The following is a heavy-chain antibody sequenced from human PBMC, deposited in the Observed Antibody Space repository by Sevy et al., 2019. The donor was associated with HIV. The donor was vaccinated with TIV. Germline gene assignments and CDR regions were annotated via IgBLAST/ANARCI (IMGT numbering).Heavy chain of an antibody. CDR2: INPKSGDT. J-gene: IGHJ6*02. D-gene: IGHD2-15*01. CDR3: SIGTRSSRPGFYQYYFGMDV. CDR1: GYTFTGYY. Sequence: ASVKVSCKASGYTFTGYYMHWVRQAPGQGLEWMGRINPKSGDTKYAQKFQGGVTMTRDTSISTAYMELSSLKSDDTVVYYCSIGTRSSRPGFYQYYFGMDVWGQGTTVTVSS. V-gene: IGHV1-2*05.